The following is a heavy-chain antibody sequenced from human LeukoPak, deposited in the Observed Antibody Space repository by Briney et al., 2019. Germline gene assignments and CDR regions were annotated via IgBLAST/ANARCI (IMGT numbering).Heavy chain of an antibody. V-gene: IGHV4-59*08. D-gene: IGHD6-13*01. Sequence: SETLSLTCTVSGGSISSYYWSWIRQPPGKGLEWIGNIYYSGSTNYNPSLKSRVTISVDTSKNQFSLKLSSVTAADTAVYYCARGGSSSWYTVGRWGQGTLVTVSS. CDR2: IYYSGST. CDR3: ARGGSSSWYTVGR. J-gene: IGHJ4*02. CDR1: GGSISSYY.